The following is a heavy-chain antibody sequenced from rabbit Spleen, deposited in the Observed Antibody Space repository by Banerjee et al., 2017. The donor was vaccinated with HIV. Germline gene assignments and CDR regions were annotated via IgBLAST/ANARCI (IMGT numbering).Heavy chain of an antibody. Sequence: QSLEESGGDLVKPGASLTLTCIASGVSFSSSYWMCWVRQAPGKRPEWIACIYAGGSGSTAYANWAKGRFTISKTSSTTVTLQMTSLTAADTATYFCARDLVAAIGWNFNLWGPGTLVTVS. CDR1: GVSFSSSYW. CDR3: ARDLVAAIGWNFNL. CDR2: IYAGGSGST. J-gene: IGHJ4*01. V-gene: IGHV1S40*01. D-gene: IGHD5-1*01.